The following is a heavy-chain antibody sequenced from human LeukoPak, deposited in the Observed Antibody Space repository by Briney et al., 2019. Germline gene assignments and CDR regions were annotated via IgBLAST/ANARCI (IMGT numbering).Heavy chain of an antibody. V-gene: IGHV3-30-3*01. CDR1: GFTFSSYA. CDR2: ISYDGSNK. D-gene: IGHD2-8*01. J-gene: IGHJ6*02. CDR3: ALGTINKDYYFGMDV. Sequence: GGSLRLSCAASGFTFSSYAMHWVRQAPGKGLEWVAVISYDGSNKYYADSVKGRFTISRDNSKNTLYLQIESLRDDDTAVYHCALGTINKDYYFGMDVWGQGTTVTVS.